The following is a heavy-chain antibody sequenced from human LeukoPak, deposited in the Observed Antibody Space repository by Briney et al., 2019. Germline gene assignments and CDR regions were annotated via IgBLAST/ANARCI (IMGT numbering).Heavy chain of an antibody. D-gene: IGHD3-3*01. J-gene: IGHJ4*02. CDR2: ISTYNGNA. Sequence: ASVKVSCKASGYTFTSYGISWVRQVPGQGLEWMGWISTYNGNANYAQKLQGRVTMTTDTSTSTAYMEVRSLRSDDATVYYCARDTHVLRFLEWLAPFDYWGQGTLVTVSS. V-gene: IGHV1-18*01. CDR3: ARDTHVLRFLEWLAPFDY. CDR1: GYTFTSYG.